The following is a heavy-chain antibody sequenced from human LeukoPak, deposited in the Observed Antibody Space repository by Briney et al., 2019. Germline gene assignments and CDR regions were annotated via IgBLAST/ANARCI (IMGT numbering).Heavy chain of an antibody. CDR3: TRTGLEWLFSDPPLDY. D-gene: IGHD3-3*01. Sequence: GGSLRLSCTASGFTFGDYAMSWFRQPPGKGLEWVGFIRSKAYGGTTEYAASVKGRFTISRDDSKSIAYLQMNSLKTEDTAVYYCTRTGLEWLFSDPPLDYWGQGTLVTVSS. J-gene: IGHJ4*02. V-gene: IGHV3-49*03. CDR1: GFTFGDYA. CDR2: IRSKAYGGTT.